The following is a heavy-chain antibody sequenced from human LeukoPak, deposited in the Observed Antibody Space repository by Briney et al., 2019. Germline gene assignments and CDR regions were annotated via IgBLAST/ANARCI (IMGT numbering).Heavy chain of an antibody. Sequence: PGGSLRLSCAASGFTFSDYYMSWIRQAPGKGLEWVSCISSSGSTIYYADSVKGRFTISRDNAKNSLYLQMNSLRAEDTAVYYCAKDSCSSTSCYWDYWGQGTLVTVSS. CDR2: ISSSGSTI. CDR1: GFTFSDYY. V-gene: IGHV3-11*01. CDR3: AKDSCSSTSCYWDY. D-gene: IGHD2-2*01. J-gene: IGHJ4*02.